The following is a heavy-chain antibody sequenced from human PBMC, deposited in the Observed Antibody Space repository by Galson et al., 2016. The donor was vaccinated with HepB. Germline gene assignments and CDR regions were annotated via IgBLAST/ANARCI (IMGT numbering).Heavy chain of an antibody. J-gene: IGHJ6*02. CDR1: GFTFTTYS. Sequence: SLRLSCAVSGFTFTTYSMSWVRQVPGKGLEWVSSISSRSSYIYYADSVKGRFTISRDNARNSLYLEINSLRAGDTALYYCARLGAGAMPTNCERDYYYGMDFWGQGTTVTVSS. D-gene: IGHD5-24*01. CDR3: ARLGAGAMPTNCERDYYYGMDF. V-gene: IGHV3-21*06. CDR2: ISSRSSYI.